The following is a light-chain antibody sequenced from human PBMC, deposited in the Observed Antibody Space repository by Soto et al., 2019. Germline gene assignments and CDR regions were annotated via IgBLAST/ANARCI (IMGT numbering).Light chain of an antibody. V-gene: IGKV1-5*01. Sequence: DIQMTQSPSTLSASVGDRVTITCRASQSISRWLAWYQHKPGKALKLLIYDSSNLGSGVPSRFSGSGSGTEFTLTINSLQLDDDATYHCQKYPSNFGHGTKVDIK. CDR1: QSISRW. CDR3: QKYPSN. J-gene: IGKJ3*01. CDR2: DSS.